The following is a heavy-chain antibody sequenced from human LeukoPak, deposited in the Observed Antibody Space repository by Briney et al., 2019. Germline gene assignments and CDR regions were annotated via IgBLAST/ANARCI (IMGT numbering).Heavy chain of an antibody. CDR2: ISSSSSTI. V-gene: IGHV3-48*01. CDR1: GFIFNNYW. Sequence: PGGSLRLSCAASGFIFNNYWMNWVRQAPGKGLEWVSYISSSSSTIYYADSVKGRFTISRDNAKNSLYLQMNSLRAEDTAVYYCARGLHDAFDIWGQGTMVTVSS. J-gene: IGHJ3*02. CDR3: ARGLHDAFDI.